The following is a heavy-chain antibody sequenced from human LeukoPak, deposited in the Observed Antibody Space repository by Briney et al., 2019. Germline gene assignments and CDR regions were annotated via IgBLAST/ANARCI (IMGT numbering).Heavy chain of an antibody. CDR3: ARVGDYYDSSGYHSYFDY. CDR2: ISSSGSPI. J-gene: IGHJ4*02. D-gene: IGHD3-22*01. V-gene: IGHV3-48*03. CDR1: GFTFSSYE. Sequence: PGESLRLSCAASGFTFSSYEMNWVRQAPGKGLEWVSYISSSGSPIYYADSVKGRFTISRDNAKNSLYLQMNSLRAEDTAVYYCARVGDYYDSSGYHSYFDYWGQGTLVTVSS.